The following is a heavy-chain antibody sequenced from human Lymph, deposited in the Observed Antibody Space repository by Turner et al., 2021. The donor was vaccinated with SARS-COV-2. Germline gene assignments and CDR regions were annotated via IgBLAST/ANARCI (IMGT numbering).Heavy chain of an antibody. Sequence: QVQLQESGPRLVKPLETLSLTCPVSGGSMNNNYWRWILQPPGKRLEWIGFIFYRGSTNYNPSLKSRVTISVDTSENQFSLKLTSVTAADTAIYYCARQTVNNWGDPWGQGTLVTVSS. D-gene: IGHD2-21*02. CDR3: ARQTVNNWGDP. CDR2: IFYRGST. CDR1: GGSMNNNY. V-gene: IGHV4-59*01. J-gene: IGHJ5*02.